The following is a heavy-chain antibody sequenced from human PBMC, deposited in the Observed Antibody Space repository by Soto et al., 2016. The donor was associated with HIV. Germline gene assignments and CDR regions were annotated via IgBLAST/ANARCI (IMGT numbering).Heavy chain of an antibody. D-gene: IGHD6-13*01. J-gene: IGHJ4*02. V-gene: IGHV4-59*11. Sequence: QVQLEESGPGLVKPSETLSLTCTVSGSSINNHYWTWVRQPPGKGLEWIGNIYYSGSTNYNPSLKSRVTISVDTSKNQFSLKLSSVTAADTAVYYCARDRRGYSSSWYAIDYWGQGTLVTVSS. CDR2: IYYSGST. CDR1: GSSINNHY. CDR3: ARDRRGYSSSWYAIDY.